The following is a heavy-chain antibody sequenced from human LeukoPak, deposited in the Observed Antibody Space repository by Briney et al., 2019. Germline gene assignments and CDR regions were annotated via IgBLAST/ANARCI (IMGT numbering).Heavy chain of an antibody. CDR2: VSYDGNKK. CDR3: ARGRVSRPMTPPDY. J-gene: IGHJ4*02. CDR1: GFTFSTYA. D-gene: IGHD3-22*01. Sequence: GGSLRLSCAASGFTFSTYAMHWVRQAPGKGLEWMAVVSYDGNKKYYADSVKGRFTISRDNFKNMLYLQMNSLRAGDTAVYYCARGRVSRPMTPPDYWGQGTLVTVSS. V-gene: IGHV3-30*04.